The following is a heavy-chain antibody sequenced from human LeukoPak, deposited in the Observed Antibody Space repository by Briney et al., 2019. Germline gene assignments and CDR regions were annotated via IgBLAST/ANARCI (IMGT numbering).Heavy chain of an antibody. J-gene: IGHJ5*02. CDR3: ARVTGDTMIVVGTWFDP. V-gene: IGHV4-61*08. CDR1: GGSISSGGYS. CDR2: IYYSGST. D-gene: IGHD3-22*01. Sequence: PSQTLSLTCAVSGGSISSGGYSWSWIRQPPGKGLEWIGYIYYSGSTNYNPSLNSRVTISVDTSKNQFSLKLRSVTAADTAVYYCARVTGDTMIVVGTWFDPWGQGTLVTVSS.